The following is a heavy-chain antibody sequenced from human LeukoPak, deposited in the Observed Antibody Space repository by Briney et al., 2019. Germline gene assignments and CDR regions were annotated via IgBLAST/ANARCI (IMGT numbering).Heavy chain of an antibody. V-gene: IGHV4-31*03. Sequence: SQTLSLTCTVSGGSISSGGYYWSWIRQHPGKGLEWIGYIYYSGSTYYNPSLKSRVTISVDTSKNQFSLKLSSVTAADTAVYYCARVISSGLLRFSRNWSDPWGQGTLVTVSS. J-gene: IGHJ5*02. D-gene: IGHD3-3*01. CDR2: IYYSGST. CDR3: ARVISSGLLRFSRNWSDP. CDR1: GGSISSGGYY.